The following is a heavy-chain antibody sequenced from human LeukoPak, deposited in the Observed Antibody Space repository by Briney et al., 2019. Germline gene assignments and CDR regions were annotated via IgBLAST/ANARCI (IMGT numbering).Heavy chain of an antibody. CDR2: IYVTGT. Sequence: PSETLSLTCAVSGGSIGTYYWSWIRQSPGKGLEWIGYIYVTGTRYNPYLQSRVTISVDRSRNHFFLRMSSVTAADTAVYYCARHIGGGIEDMDVWGKGTKVIVSS. J-gene: IGHJ6*03. CDR1: GGSIGTYY. D-gene: IGHD3-16*02. V-gene: IGHV4-59*08. CDR3: ARHIGGGIEDMDV.